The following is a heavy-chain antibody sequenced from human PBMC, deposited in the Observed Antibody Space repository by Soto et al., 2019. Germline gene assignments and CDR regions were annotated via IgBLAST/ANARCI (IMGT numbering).Heavy chain of an antibody. J-gene: IGHJ4*02. Sequence: QVQLQESGPGLVRPSGTVSLTCAVSGLSISSDNWWSWVRQPPGKGLEWIGEIHHSGSTNYNPSLKSRDTMSVVPSKDLFSLTLNSVTAADTAFYYCARDQGSHPGDWGQGTLVSVSS. D-gene: IGHD6-13*01. CDR1: GLSISSDNW. CDR2: IHHSGST. CDR3: ARDQGSHPGD. V-gene: IGHV4-4*02.